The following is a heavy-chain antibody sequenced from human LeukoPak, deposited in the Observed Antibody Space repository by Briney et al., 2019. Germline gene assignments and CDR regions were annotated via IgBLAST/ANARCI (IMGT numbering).Heavy chain of an antibody. CDR3: ARAGIAYCSSTSCSLDY. V-gene: IGHV1-69*05. J-gene: IGHJ4*02. Sequence: GASVKVSCKASGGTFSSYAISWVRQAPGQGLEWMGGIIPIFGTANCAQNFQGRVAITTDESTSTSYMELSSLRSEDTAVYYCARAGIAYCSSTSCSLDYWGQGTLVTVSS. CDR1: GGTFSSYA. CDR2: IIPIFGTA. D-gene: IGHD2-2*01.